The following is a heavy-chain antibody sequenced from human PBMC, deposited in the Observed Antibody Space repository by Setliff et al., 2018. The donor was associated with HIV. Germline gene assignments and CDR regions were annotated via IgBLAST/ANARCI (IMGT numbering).Heavy chain of an antibody. CDR2: IIPIFNTA. Sequence: GASVKVSCKASGGTFSPYAINWVRQAPGQGLEWMGGIIPIFNTANYAQKFQGRVTITADGSTSTAYMELSSLRFEDTATYYCARDQATGYEKVWFSWIDPWGQGTLVTVSS. V-gene: IGHV1-69*13. CDR3: ARDQATGYEKVWFSWIDP. D-gene: IGHD5-12*01. J-gene: IGHJ5*02. CDR1: GGTFSPYA.